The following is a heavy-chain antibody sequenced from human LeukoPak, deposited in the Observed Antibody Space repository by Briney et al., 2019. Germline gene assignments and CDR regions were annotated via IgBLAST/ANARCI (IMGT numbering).Heavy chain of an antibody. CDR1: GFTFSNYW. CDR3: ARRYFDY. V-gene: IGHV3-74*01. CDR2: INTDGSGT. Sequence: GGSLRLSCAASGFTFSNYWMHWVRQAPGKGLMWVSRINTDGSGTSYADSVKGRFTISRDNAKNTLYLQMNSLRAEDTAVYYCARRYFDYWGQGTLVTVSS. J-gene: IGHJ4*02.